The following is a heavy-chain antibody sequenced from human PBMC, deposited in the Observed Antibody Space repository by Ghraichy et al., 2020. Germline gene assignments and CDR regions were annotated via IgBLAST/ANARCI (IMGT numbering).Heavy chain of an antibody. V-gene: IGHV3-23*01. J-gene: IGHJ4*02. D-gene: IGHD3-22*01. CDR3: AKRPYYYDSRGYYNDY. CDR2: ISGSGGST. Sequence: GSLRLSCAASGFTFGSYAMSWVRQAPGKGLEWVSGISGSGGSTNHADSVKGRFTISRDNSKNTLYLQMNNLRVEDTAVYYCAKRPYYYDSRGYYNDYWGQGTLVTVSS. CDR1: GFTFGSYA.